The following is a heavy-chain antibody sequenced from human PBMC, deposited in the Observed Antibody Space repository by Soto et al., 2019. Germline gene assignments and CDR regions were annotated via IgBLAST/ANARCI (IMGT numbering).Heavy chain of an antibody. D-gene: IGHD1-1*01. J-gene: IGHJ2*01. V-gene: IGHV1-46*01. CDR3: ARGANGYFDL. CDR1: GYTFTGYF. Sequence: QVQLVQSGAEVKKPGASVKVSCKASGYTFTGYFMHWVRQAPGQGLEWMGIIKPSGGGTSYAPKFLRRVTMTRDTSTSTVYMELSSLRSEDTAVYYCARGANGYFDLWGRGTLVTVSS. CDR2: IKPSGGGT.